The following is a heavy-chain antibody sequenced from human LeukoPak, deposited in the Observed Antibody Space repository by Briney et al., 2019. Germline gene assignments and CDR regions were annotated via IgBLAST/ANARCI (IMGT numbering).Heavy chain of an antibody. Sequence: GGSLRLSCAASGFTFTTFAMGWVRQAPGKGLEWVSTITTSDGNTYYADSVKGRFTVSRDNSKNTLFLQMNSLRAEDTAVYYCAKDGGLWVSAHWGDSWGRGTLVTVSS. CDR1: GFTFTTFA. V-gene: IGHV3-23*01. CDR3: AKDGGLWVSAHWGDS. CDR2: ITTSDGNT. J-gene: IGHJ4*02. D-gene: IGHD7-27*01.